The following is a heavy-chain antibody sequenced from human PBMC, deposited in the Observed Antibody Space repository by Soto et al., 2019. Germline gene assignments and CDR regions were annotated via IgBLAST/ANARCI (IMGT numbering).Heavy chain of an antibody. J-gene: IGHJ5*01. Sequence: GSLRLSCAASGFTFSTYWMHWVRQAPGKGLVWVSRINSDGSSTSHADSVKGRFTISRDRAKNTLYLQMNSLRAEDTAVYYCAPKEDIVVVPAATSNWFDSWGQGTLVTVSS. CDR1: GFTFSTYW. D-gene: IGHD2-2*01. V-gene: IGHV3-74*01. CDR2: INSDGSST. CDR3: APKEDIVVVPAATSNWFDS.